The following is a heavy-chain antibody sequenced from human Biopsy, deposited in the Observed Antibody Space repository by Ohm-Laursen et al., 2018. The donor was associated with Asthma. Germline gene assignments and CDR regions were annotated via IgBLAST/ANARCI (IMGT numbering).Heavy chain of an antibody. CDR3: ARTYCDFWTGQVNDAFDI. D-gene: IGHD3-3*01. CDR1: GYTFISYA. Sequence: GASVKVSCKASGYTFISYAIHWVRQAPGQRLEWMGWINAGNRNTKYSQKFQDRVTITRDTSTSTAYMELSSLRSEDPAVYYCARTYCDFWTGQVNDAFDIWGQGTMVTVSS. J-gene: IGHJ3*02. V-gene: IGHV1-3*01. CDR2: INAGNRNT.